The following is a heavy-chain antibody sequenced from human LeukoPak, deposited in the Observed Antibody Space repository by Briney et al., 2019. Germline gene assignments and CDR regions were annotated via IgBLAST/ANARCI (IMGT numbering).Heavy chain of an antibody. V-gene: IGHV1-8*01. J-gene: IGHJ5*02. Sequence: ASVKVSCKASGYTFTSYDINWERQATGQGLEWMGWMNPNSGNTGYAQKFQGRVTMTRNTSISTAYMELSSLRSEDTAVYYCAGERSCSGGSCYWFDPWGQGTLVTVSS. CDR3: AGERSCSGGSCYWFDP. CDR2: MNPNSGNT. D-gene: IGHD2-15*01. CDR1: GYTFTSYD.